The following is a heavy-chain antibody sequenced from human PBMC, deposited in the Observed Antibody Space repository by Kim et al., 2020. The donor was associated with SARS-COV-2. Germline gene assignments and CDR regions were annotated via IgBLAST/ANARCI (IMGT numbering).Heavy chain of an antibody. CDR2: IYYSGST. J-gene: IGHJ5*02. Sequence: SETLSLTCTVSGGSISSGDYYWSWIRQPPGKGLEWIGYIYYSGSTYYNPSLKSRVTISVDTSKNQFSLKLSSVTAADTAVYYCARELGLQFGWFDPWGQGTLVTVSS. CDR3: ARELGLQFGWFDP. D-gene: IGHD4-4*01. CDR1: GGSISSGDYY. V-gene: IGHV4-30-4*01.